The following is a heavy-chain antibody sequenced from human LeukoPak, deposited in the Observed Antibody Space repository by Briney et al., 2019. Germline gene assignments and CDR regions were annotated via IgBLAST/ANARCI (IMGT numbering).Heavy chain of an antibody. Sequence: PGGSLRLSCAASGFTFSSYWMSWVRQAPGKGLEWVSAISGSGGSTYYADSVKGRFTISRDNSKNTLYLQMNSLGAEDTAVYYCAKAARTTIFGVVIIRWKGDAFDIWGQGTMVTVSS. CDR2: ISGSGGST. J-gene: IGHJ3*02. CDR1: GFTFSSYW. CDR3: AKAARTTIFGVVIIRWKGDAFDI. D-gene: IGHD3-3*01. V-gene: IGHV3-23*01.